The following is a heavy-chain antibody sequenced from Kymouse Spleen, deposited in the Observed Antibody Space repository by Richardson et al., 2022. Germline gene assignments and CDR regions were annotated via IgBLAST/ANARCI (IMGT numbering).Heavy chain of an antibody. CDR3: ASHILTGSYFDY. CDR2: IYYSGST. J-gene: IGHJ4*02. CDR1: GGSVSSGSYY. Sequence: QVQLQESGPGLVKPSETLSLTCTVSGGSVSSGSYYWSWIRQPPGKGLEWIGYIYYSGSTNYNPSLKSRVTISVDTSKNQFSLKLSSVTAADTAVYYCASHILTGSYFDYWGQGTLVTVSS. V-gene: IGHV4-61*01. D-gene: IGHD3-9*01.